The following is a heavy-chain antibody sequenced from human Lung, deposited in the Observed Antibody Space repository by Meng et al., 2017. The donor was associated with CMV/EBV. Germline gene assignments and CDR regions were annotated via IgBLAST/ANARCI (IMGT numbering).Heavy chain of an antibody. V-gene: IGHV1-2*02. Sequence: ASXXVSCKASGHSFSGYYIHWLRQAPGQGPEWMGWISSNSGDTNYAQKFQGRVTMTRDTSTITVYMELTRLTSDDTAVYYCARAAYTNFFDFWGQGPLVTVSS. CDR1: GHSFSGYY. CDR3: ARAAYTNFFDF. CDR2: ISSNSGDT. J-gene: IGHJ4*02. D-gene: IGHD2-2*02.